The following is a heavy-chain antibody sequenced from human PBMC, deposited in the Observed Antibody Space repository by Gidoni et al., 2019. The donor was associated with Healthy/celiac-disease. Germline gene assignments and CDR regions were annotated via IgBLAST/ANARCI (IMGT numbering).Heavy chain of an antibody. V-gene: IGHV3-21*01. CDR3: ARVDSWGTIFLLAFGMDV. CDR1: GLTFSSYS. J-gene: IGHJ6*02. Sequence: EVQLVESGGGLVKPGGSLRLSCAASGLTFSSYSMNWVRQAPGKGLEWVSSISSSSSYIYYADSVKGRFTISRDNAKNSLYLQMNSLRAEDTAVYYCARVDSWGTIFLLAFGMDVWGQGTTVTVSS. D-gene: IGHD3-9*01. CDR2: ISSSSSYI.